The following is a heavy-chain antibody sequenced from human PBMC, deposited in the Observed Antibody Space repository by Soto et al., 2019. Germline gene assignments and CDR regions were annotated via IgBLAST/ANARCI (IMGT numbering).Heavy chain of an antibody. CDR2: INHSGST. J-gene: IGHJ4*02. Sequence: QVQLQQWGAGLLKPSETLSLTCAVYGGSFSGYYWSWIRQPPGKGLEWIGEINHSGSTNYNPSLKSRVTISVDTSQNQFSLKLSSVTAADTAVYYCARGRRVLRFLEWPSYYFDYWGQGTLVTVSS. CDR1: GGSFSGYY. D-gene: IGHD3-3*01. V-gene: IGHV4-34*01. CDR3: ARGRRVLRFLEWPSYYFDY.